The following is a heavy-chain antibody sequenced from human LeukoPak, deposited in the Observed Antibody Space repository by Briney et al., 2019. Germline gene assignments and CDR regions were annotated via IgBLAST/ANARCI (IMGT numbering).Heavy chain of an antibody. V-gene: IGHV3-53*01. CDR3: AHKRAVAGLGVVFDC. CDR1: GFTVNSNY. Sequence: PGGSLRLSCAASGFTVNSNYMSWVRQAPGKGLEWVSVIYSGGSTYYADSVKGRFTISRDIFKNTLYLQMNRLRAEDTAMYYCAHKRAVAGLGVVFDCWGQGTLVTVSS. J-gene: IGHJ4*02. D-gene: IGHD6-19*01. CDR2: IYSGGST.